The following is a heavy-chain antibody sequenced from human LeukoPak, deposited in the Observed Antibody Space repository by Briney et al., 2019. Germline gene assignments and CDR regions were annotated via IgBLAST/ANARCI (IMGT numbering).Heavy chain of an antibody. CDR2: SGSGGNT. Sequence: GGSLRLSCAASGFTLSSFSMSWVRQAPGKGLEWVSASGSGGNTFYAHSVKGRFTISRDNSKNTLYLQMNSLRAEDTAIYYCAKHRSGSYCSDYWGQGTLVTVSS. J-gene: IGHJ4*02. CDR3: AKHRSGSYCSDY. CDR1: GFTLSSFS. D-gene: IGHD1-26*01. V-gene: IGHV3-23*01.